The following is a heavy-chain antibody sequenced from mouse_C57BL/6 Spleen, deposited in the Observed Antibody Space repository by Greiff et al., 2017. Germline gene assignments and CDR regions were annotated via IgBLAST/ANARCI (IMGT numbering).Heavy chain of an antibody. CDR3: ARETKLRLRMDFDY. V-gene: IGHV5-4*01. J-gene: IGHJ2*01. CDR2: ISDGGSYT. D-gene: IGHD3-2*02. Sequence: EVKVVESGGGLVKPGGSLKLSCAASGFTFSSYAMSWVRQTPEKRLEWVATISDGGSYTYYPDNVKGRFTISRDNAKNNLYLQMSHLKSEDTAMYYGARETKLRLRMDFDYWGQGTTLTVSS. CDR1: GFTFSSYA.